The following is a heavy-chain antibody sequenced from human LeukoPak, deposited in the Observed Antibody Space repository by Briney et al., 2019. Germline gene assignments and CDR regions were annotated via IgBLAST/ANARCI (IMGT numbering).Heavy chain of an antibody. Sequence: GGSLTLSCAASGFTISDNFMSWVRQAPGKGLEWVSLIYAAGSTYYADSVKGRFPISRNNSKKPLYLQINSLRAWEQAEVYFARGGVGAFDIWGQATMVTVSS. D-gene: IGHD3-16*01. J-gene: IGHJ3*02. CDR1: GFTISDNF. CDR3: ARGGVGAFDI. CDR2: IYAAGST. V-gene: IGHV3-53*04.